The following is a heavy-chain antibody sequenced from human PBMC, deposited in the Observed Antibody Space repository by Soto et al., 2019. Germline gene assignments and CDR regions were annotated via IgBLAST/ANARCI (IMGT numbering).Heavy chain of an antibody. Sequence: PSETLSLTCTVSGGSISSGDYYWSWIRQPPGKGLEWIGYIYYSGSTYYNPSLKSRVTISVDTSKNQFSLKLSSVTAADTAVYYCARYIVVVPAAIYWFDPWGQGTLVTVSS. V-gene: IGHV4-30-4*01. D-gene: IGHD2-2*01. CDR1: GGSISSGDYY. J-gene: IGHJ5*02. CDR3: ARYIVVVPAAIYWFDP. CDR2: IYYSGST.